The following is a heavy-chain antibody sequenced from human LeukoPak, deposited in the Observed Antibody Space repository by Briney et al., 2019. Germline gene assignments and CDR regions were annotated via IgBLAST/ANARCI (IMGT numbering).Heavy chain of an antibody. Sequence: PSETLSLTCTVSGGSISSSSYYWGWIRQPPGKGLEWIGSIYYSGSTYYNPSLKSRVTISVDTSKNQFSLKLSSVTAADTAVYYCARHGTGVLRFLEWLLQGGYFDYWGQGTLVTVSS. J-gene: IGHJ4*02. CDR3: ARHGTGVLRFLEWLLQGGYFDY. D-gene: IGHD3-3*01. CDR2: IYYSGST. CDR1: GGSISSSSYY. V-gene: IGHV4-39*01.